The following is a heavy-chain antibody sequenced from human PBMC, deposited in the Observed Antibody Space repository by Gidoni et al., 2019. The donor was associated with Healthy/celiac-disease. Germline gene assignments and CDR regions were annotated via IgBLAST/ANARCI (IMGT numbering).Heavy chain of an antibody. CDR2: MNPNSGNT. D-gene: IGHD3-10*01. CDR1: GYTFTSYD. Sequence: QVQLVQSGAEVKKPGASVKVSCKASGYTFTSYDINGVRQATGHGLEWMGWMNPNSGNTGYAQKCQGRVTMTRNTSISTAYMELSSLRSEDTAVYYCARGRLGGGRDYRAQRHYYYGSGPWINLGNYWGQGTLVTVSS. J-gene: IGHJ4*02. CDR3: ARGRLGGGRDYRAQRHYYYGSGPWINLGNY. V-gene: IGHV1-8*01.